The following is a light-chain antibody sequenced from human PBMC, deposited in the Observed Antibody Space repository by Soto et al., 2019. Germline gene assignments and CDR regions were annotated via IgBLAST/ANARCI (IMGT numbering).Light chain of an antibody. CDR1: QDISAF. J-gene: IGKJ5*01. V-gene: IGKV1-33*01. CDR3: QQYDDLPIT. Sequence: DIQMTQSPSSLFASVGDRVTITCRASQDISAFLNWYQQKPGKAPKVLIYDASNLQTGVPSRFSGRGSGTDFTFTISSLQPDDGGTYYCQQYDDLPITFGQGTRLEI. CDR2: DAS.